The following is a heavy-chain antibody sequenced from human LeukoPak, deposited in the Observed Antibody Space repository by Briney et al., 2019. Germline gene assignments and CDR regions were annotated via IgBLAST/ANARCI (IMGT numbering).Heavy chain of an antibody. V-gene: IGHV3-30*04. D-gene: IGHD2-15*01. J-gene: IGHJ4*02. Sequence: AGGSLRLSCAASGFTLNKYAMHWVRQAPGQGLESVAVISSDGREEFYPDSVKGRFTISRDNSKNTLYLQMNSLRVEDTAVYYCARDGRLPPTPPDYWGQGTLVTVSS. CDR3: ARDGRLPPTPPDY. CDR1: GFTLNKYA. CDR2: ISSDGREE.